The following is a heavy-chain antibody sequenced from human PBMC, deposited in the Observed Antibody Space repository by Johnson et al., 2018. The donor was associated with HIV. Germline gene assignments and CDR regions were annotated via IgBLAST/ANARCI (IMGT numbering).Heavy chain of an antibody. CDR1: GFTFDDYA. Sequence: VQLVESGGGLVQPGRSLRLSCAASGFTFDDYAMHWVRQAPGKGLEWVSGISWNSGSIGYADSVKGRFTISRDNAKNSLYLQMNSLRAGDTAVYYCARKFPDAFDIWGQGTMVTVSS. J-gene: IGHJ3*02. V-gene: IGHV3-9*01. CDR2: ISWNSGSI. CDR3: ARKFPDAFDI.